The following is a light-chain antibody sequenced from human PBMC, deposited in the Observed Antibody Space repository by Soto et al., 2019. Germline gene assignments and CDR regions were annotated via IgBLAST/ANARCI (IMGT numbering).Light chain of an antibody. CDR3: CSYAGSYKGYG. CDR2: DVS. CDR1: SSDVGGYNY. J-gene: IGLJ1*01. V-gene: IGLV2-11*01. Sequence: QSALTQPRSVSGSPGQSVTISCTGTSSDVGGYNYVSWYQQHPGKAPKLMIYDVSKRPSGVPDRFSGSKSGNTASLTISGLQAADEADYYCCSYAGSYKGYGFGTGTKVTVL.